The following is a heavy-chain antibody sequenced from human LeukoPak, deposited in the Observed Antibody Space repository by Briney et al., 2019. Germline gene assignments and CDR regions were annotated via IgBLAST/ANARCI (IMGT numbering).Heavy chain of an antibody. J-gene: IGHJ3*02. CDR2: IYYSGST. CDR3: ARVKVGATTHAFDI. V-gene: IGHV4-39*07. D-gene: IGHD1-26*01. Sequence: SETLSLTCTVSGGSISSSSYYWGWIRQPPGKGLEWIGSIYYSGSTYYNPSLKSRVTISVDTSKNQFSLKLSSVTAADTAVYYCARVKVGATTHAFDIWGQGTMVTVSS. CDR1: GGSISSSSYY.